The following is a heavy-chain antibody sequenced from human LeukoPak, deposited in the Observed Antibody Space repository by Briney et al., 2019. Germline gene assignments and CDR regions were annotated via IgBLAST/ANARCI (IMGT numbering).Heavy chain of an antibody. CDR3: GRYYYDSSGSKGGLDY. D-gene: IGHD3-22*01. Sequence: PGGSLRLSCVASGFTFSSYAMSWVRQAPGKGLEWVSAISGSGGSTYYADSVKGRFTISRDNSKNTLYLQMNSLRAEDTAVYYCGRYYYDSSGSKGGLDYWGQGTLVTVSS. V-gene: IGHV3-23*01. J-gene: IGHJ4*02. CDR1: GFTFSSYA. CDR2: ISGSGGST.